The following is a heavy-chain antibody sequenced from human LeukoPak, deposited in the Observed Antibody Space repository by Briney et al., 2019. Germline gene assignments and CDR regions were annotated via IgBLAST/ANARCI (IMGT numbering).Heavy chain of an antibody. J-gene: IGHJ4*02. D-gene: IGHD5-18*01. CDR2: IYPGDSDT. Sequence: GESLKISCQGSEYRFTNYWIAWVRQMPGKGLEWMGIIYPGDSDTRYSPSFQGQVTISADKSISTAYLQWNSLKASDTAMYYCARRHKRGAYSYGVDYWGQGTLVTVSS. CDR3: ARRHKRGAYSYGVDY. V-gene: IGHV5-51*01. CDR1: EYRFTNYW.